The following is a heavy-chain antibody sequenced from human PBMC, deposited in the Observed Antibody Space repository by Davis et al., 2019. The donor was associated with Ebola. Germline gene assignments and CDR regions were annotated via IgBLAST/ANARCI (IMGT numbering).Heavy chain of an antibody. CDR2: ITSGGRT. Sequence: PGGSLRLSCEASGFTFRNYAMDWVRQAPGKGLEWVSGITSGGRTYYADSVKGRFTISRDTSKNTLFLQMDSLRVEDSAVYYCAKAKGTSYNSESDHWGQGTLVTVSS. D-gene: IGHD1-1*01. CDR1: GFTFRNYA. V-gene: IGHV3-23*01. CDR3: AKAKGTSYNSESDH. J-gene: IGHJ4*02.